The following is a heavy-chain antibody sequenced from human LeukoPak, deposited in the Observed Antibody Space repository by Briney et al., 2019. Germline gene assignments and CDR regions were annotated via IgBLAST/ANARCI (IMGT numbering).Heavy chain of an antibody. D-gene: IGHD3-16*01. CDR2: ISYDGSNK. CDR3: AKNQYVSSTPLLFDP. CDR1: GFTFSSYG. J-gene: IGHJ5*02. V-gene: IGHV3-30*18. Sequence: GGSLRLSCAASGFTFSSYGMHWVRQAPGKGLEWVAVISYDGSNKYYADSVKGRFTISRDNSKNTLYLQMNSLRAEDTAVYYCAKNQYVSSTPLLFDPWGQGTLVTVSS.